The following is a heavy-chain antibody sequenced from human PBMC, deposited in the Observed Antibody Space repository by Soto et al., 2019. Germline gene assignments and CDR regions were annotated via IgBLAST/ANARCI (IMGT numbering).Heavy chain of an antibody. V-gene: IGHV4-31*03. Sequence: QVQLQESGPGLVKPSQTLSLTCTVSGGSISSGGYYWSWIRQHPGKGLEWIGYIYYSGSTYYNPSLKSRVTISVDTSKNQFSLKLSSVTAADTAVYYCASCTKLVGAALGDAFDIWGQGTMVTVSS. D-gene: IGHD1-26*01. CDR2: IYYSGST. CDR3: ASCTKLVGAALGDAFDI. J-gene: IGHJ3*02. CDR1: GGSISSGGYY.